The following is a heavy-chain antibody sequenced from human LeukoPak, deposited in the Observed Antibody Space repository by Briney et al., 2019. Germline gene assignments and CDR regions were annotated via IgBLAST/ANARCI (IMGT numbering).Heavy chain of an antibody. D-gene: IGHD2-2*01. CDR1: GDSISSYY. CDR3: ARDRYCSSTSCLPDAFDI. Sequence: SETLSLTCTVSGDSISSYYWSWIRQPAGKGLEWIGRIYTSGSTNYNPSLKSRVTMSVDTSKNQFSLKLSSVTAADTAVYYCARDRYCSSTSCLPDAFDIWGQGTMVTVSS. CDR2: IYTSGST. J-gene: IGHJ3*02. V-gene: IGHV4-4*07.